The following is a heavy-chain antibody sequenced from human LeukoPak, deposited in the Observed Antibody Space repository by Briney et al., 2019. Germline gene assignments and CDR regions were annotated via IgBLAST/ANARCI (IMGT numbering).Heavy chain of an antibody. CDR1: GGSISSYY. CDR3: ARGKSYWYFDL. CDR2: IYYSGNT. V-gene: IGHV4-59*01. J-gene: IGHJ2*01. D-gene: IGHD6-25*01. Sequence: SETLSLTCTVSGGSISSYYWSRIRQPPGKGLEWIGYIYYSGNTNCKPSLKSRVTISVDTSKNQLSLKLSSVTASDTAVYYCARGKSYWYFDLWGRGTLVTVSS.